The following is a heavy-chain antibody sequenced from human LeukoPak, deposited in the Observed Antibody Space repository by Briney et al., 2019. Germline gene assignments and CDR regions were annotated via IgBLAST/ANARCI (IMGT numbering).Heavy chain of an antibody. CDR2: IYHSGST. CDR1: GYSISSGYY. Sequence: SETLSLTCAVSGYSISSGYYWGWIRQPPGKGLEWIGSIYHSGSTYYNPSLKSRVTISVDTSKNQFSLKLSSVTAADTAVYYCAREKDYFDWFHDAFDIWGPGTMVTVSS. D-gene: IGHD3-9*01. V-gene: IGHV4-38-2*02. CDR3: AREKDYFDWFHDAFDI. J-gene: IGHJ3*02.